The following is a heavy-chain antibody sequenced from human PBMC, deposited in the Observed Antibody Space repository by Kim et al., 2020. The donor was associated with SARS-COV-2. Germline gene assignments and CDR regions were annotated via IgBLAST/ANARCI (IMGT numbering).Heavy chain of an antibody. CDR3: ARDPGSAAMDV. J-gene: IGHJ6*02. CDR2: ISYDGSNK. Sequence: GGSLRLSCAASGFTFSSYGMHWVRQAPGKGLEWVAVISYDGSNKYYADSVKGRFTISRDNSKNTLYLQMNSLRAEDTAVYYCARDPGSAAMDVWGQGTTVTVSS. CDR1: GFTFSSYG. D-gene: IGHD6-13*01. V-gene: IGHV3-30*19.